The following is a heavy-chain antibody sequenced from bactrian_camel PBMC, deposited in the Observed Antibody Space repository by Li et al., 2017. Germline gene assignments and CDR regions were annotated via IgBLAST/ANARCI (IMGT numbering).Heavy chain of an antibody. CDR2: IYIGGGGST. J-gene: IGHJ4*01. CDR3: VAAGFDY. Sequence: HVQLVESGGGSVQAGGSLKLSCVASGYSLSSCGMAWYRPPPGKEREAVAGIYIGGGGSTYYDDSVKDRFALSRDLVNAQNTLSLRMNDLKPEDTAMYYCVAAGFDYWGQGTQVTVS. V-gene: IGHV3S54*01. D-gene: IGHD7*01. CDR1: GYSLSSCG.